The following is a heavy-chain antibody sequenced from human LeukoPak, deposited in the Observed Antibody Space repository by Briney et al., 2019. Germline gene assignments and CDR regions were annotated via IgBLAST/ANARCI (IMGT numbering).Heavy chain of an antibody. V-gene: IGHV3-15*01. CDR2: IKSKTDGETT. J-gene: IGHJ5*02. Sequence: GGSLRLSCVVSGFIFSNAWLTWVRQAPGKGLEWVGRIKSKTDGETTDYAAPVKGRFTISRDDSKNTLYLQMNSLKTEDTAVYYCTTDHDYGDYAPQVAWGQGTLVTVSS. D-gene: IGHD4-17*01. CDR3: TTDHDYGDYAPQVA. CDR1: GFIFSNAW.